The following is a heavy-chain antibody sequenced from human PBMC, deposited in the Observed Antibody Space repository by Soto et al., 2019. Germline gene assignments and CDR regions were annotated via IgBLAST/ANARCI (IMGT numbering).Heavy chain of an antibody. Sequence: GGSLRLSCAASGFTLSGYGMHWVRQAPGKGLEWVAVISYDGRNQYYADSVKGRFTVSRDNSKSTLYLQMDSLGVEDSAVYYCAKGGSSSARYFDYWGQGTLVTVSS. CDR1: GFTLSGYG. V-gene: IGHV3-30*18. CDR3: AKGGSSSARYFDY. D-gene: IGHD6-6*01. J-gene: IGHJ4*02. CDR2: ISYDGRNQ.